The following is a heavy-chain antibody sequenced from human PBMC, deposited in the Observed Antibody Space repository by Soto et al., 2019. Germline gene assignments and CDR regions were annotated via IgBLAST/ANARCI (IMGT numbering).Heavy chain of an antibody. D-gene: IGHD3-22*01. V-gene: IGHV4-31*03. J-gene: IGHJ4*02. CDR1: GGSISSGGYY. Sequence: QVQLQESGPGLVKPSQTLSLTCTVSGGSISSGGYYWSRIRQHPGKGLEWIGYNYYSGSTYYNPSATSRVTISVDTSHTRFPEKFSSVTAADTAVYYCAGDKRDYDDGSGYDYWGRGTLVIVCS. CDR2: NYYSGST. CDR3: AGDKRDYDDGSGYDY.